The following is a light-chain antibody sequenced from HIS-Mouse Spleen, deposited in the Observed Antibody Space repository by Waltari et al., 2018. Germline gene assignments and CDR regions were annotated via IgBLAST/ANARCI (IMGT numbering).Light chain of an antibody. CDR3: YSTDSSGNHRV. CDR1: ALPKKY. J-gene: IGLJ2*01. V-gene: IGLV3-10*01. CDR2: EDR. Sequence: SYELTQPPSVSVSPGQTARITCSGDALPKKYAYWYQQKSGQAPVLVIYEDRKRPSGIPERFSGSSSGTMATLTISGAQVEDEADYYCYSTDSSGNHRVFGGGTTLTVL.